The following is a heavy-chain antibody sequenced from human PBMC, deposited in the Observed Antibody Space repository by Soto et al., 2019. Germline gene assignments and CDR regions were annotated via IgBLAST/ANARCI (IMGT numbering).Heavy chain of an antibody. D-gene: IGHD3-3*01. CDR3: ARGGGSGYSRY. CDR1: GGTFSSYA. CDR2: IIPIFGTA. Sequence: QVQLVQSGAEVKKPGSSVNVSCKASGGTFSSYAISWVRQAPGQGLEWMGGIIPIFGTANYAQQFQGRVTITAGDSTSTAYMELSSLRSADTDVYYCARGGGSGYSRYWGQGTLVTVSS. V-gene: IGHV1-69*12. J-gene: IGHJ4*02.